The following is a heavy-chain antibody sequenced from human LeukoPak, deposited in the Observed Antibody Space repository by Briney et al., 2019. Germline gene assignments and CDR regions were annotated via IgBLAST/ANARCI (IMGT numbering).Heavy chain of an antibody. D-gene: IGHD3-10*01. Sequence: PGGSLRLSCAASGFTFSSYWMSWVRQAPGKGLAWVANIKQDGSEKYYVDSAKGRFTISRDNAKNSLYLQMNSLRAEDTAVYYCARGTRYYGSGSTAFDIWGQGTMVTVSS. V-gene: IGHV3-7*01. J-gene: IGHJ3*02. CDR2: IKQDGSEK. CDR3: ARGTRYYGSGSTAFDI. CDR1: GFTFSSYW.